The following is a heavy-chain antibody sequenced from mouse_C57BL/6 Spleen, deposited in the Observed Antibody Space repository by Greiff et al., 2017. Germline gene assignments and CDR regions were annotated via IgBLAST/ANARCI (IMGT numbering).Heavy chain of an antibody. J-gene: IGHJ2*01. D-gene: IGHD1-1*01. Sequence: EVMLVESGGGLVKPGGSLKLSCAASGFTFSSYTMSWVRQTPEKRLEWVATISGGGGNTYYPDSVKGRFTISRDNAKNTLYLQMSSLRSEDTALYYCARRDYGSSSPLDYWGQGTTLTVSS. CDR3: ARRDYGSSSPLDY. V-gene: IGHV5-9*01. CDR2: ISGGGGNT. CDR1: GFTFSSYT.